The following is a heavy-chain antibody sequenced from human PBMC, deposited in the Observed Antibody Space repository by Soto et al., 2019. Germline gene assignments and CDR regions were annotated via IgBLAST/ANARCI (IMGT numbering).Heavy chain of an antibody. CDR2: ISGSGGST. D-gene: IGHD3-10*01. CDR1: GFTFSSYA. Sequence: EVQLLESGGGLVQPGGSLRLSCAASGFTFSSYAMSWVRQAPGKGLEWVSAISGSGGSTYYADSVKGRFTISRDNSKNTLYLQMNSLRAEDTAVYYCAKEWLLWFGRYVGVDPWGQGTLVTVS. J-gene: IGHJ5*02. CDR3: AKEWLLWFGRYVGVDP. V-gene: IGHV3-23*01.